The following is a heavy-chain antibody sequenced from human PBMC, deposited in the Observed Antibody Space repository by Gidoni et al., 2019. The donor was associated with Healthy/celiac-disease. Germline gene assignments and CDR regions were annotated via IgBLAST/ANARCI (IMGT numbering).Heavy chain of an antibody. CDR3: ARGEGGSGWPDYYYYGMDV. Sequence: EVQLVESGGGLVKPGGSLRLSCAASGFTFSSYSMNWVRQAPGKGLEWVSSISSSSSYIYYADSVKGRFTISRDNAKNSLYLQMNSLRAEDTAVYYCARGEGGSGWPDYYYYGMDVWGQGTTVTVSS. J-gene: IGHJ6*02. V-gene: IGHV3-21*01. CDR1: GFTFSSYS. D-gene: IGHD6-19*01. CDR2: ISSSSSYI.